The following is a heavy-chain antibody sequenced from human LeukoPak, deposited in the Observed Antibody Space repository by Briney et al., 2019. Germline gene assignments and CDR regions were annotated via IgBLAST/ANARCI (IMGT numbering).Heavy chain of an antibody. Sequence: GGSLRLSCAAPGLTVSSNYMSWVRQAQGLEWVSIIYSDGSTYYADSVKGRFTISRDNSKNTLYLQMNSLRTEDSAVYYCARVPYDFWRKGMDVWGQGTTVTVSS. J-gene: IGHJ6*02. D-gene: IGHD3-3*01. V-gene: IGHV3-66*02. CDR1: GLTVSSNY. CDR3: ARVPYDFWRKGMDV. CDR2: IYSDGST.